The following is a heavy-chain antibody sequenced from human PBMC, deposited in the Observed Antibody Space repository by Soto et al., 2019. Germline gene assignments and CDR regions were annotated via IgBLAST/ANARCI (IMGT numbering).Heavy chain of an antibody. D-gene: IGHD1-26*01. V-gene: IGHV1-69*02. CDR3: ASNPELSDAFDI. J-gene: IGHJ3*02. Sequence: QVQLVQSGAEVKKPGSSVKVSCKASGGTFSSYTISWVRQAPGQGLEWMGRIIPILGIANYAQKFQGRVTITADNSTSTAYMELSSLRSEDTDVYYCASNPELSDAFDIWGQGTMVTVSS. CDR1: GGTFSSYT. CDR2: IIPILGIA.